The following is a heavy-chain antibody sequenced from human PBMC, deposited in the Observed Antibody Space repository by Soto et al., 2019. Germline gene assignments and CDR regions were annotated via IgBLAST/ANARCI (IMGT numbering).Heavy chain of an antibody. CDR2: INHSGST. CDR3: ARVSGSSSVDY. D-gene: IGHD6-6*01. Sequence: QVQLQQWGAGLLKPSETLSLTCAVYGGSFSGYYWSWIRQPPGKGLEWIGEINHSGSTNYNPSLKSRVTISVDTSKNQFSLKLSSVTAADTAVYYCARVSGSSSVDYWGQGTLVTVSS. CDR1: GGSFSGYY. V-gene: IGHV4-34*01. J-gene: IGHJ4*02.